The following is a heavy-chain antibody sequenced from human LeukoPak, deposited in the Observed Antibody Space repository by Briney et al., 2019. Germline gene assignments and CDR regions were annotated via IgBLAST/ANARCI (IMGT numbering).Heavy chain of an antibody. D-gene: IGHD1-14*01. CDR3: ARLSTGWFDP. V-gene: IGHV4-59*08. CDR1: GGSISSYY. J-gene: IGHJ5*02. CDR2: IYYSGST. Sequence: SETLSLTCTVSGGSISSYYWSWIRRPPGKGLEWIGYIYYSGSTNYNPSLKSRVTISVDTSKNQFSLKLSSVTAADTAVYYCARLSTGWFDPWGQGTLVTVSS.